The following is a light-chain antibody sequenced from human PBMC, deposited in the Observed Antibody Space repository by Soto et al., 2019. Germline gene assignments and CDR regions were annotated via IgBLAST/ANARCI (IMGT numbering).Light chain of an antibody. CDR3: CSYAGGTSVV. Sequence: QSALTQPASVSGSPGQSITISCTGTSSDVGRYSLVSWYQQHPGKAPKLMIYEDIERPSGVSNRFSGSKSGNTASLTISGRQNEDEADYYCCSYAGGTSVVFGGGTKLTVL. J-gene: IGLJ2*01. CDR1: SSDVGRYSL. V-gene: IGLV2-23*01. CDR2: EDI.